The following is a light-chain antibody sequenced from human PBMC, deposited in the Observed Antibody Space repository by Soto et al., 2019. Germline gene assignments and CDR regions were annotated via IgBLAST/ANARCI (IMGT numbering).Light chain of an antibody. CDR2: DAS. CDR1: QSVSSY. CDR3: HQRSSWPRGT. Sequence: EIVLTQSPATLSLSPGESATLSCRASQSVSSYLAWYQQKPGHGPRLLIYDASNRATGVSARFSGSGSGTDFTLTISSLEPEDFAVYYCHQRSSWPRGTFGQGTKVEIK. V-gene: IGKV3-11*01. J-gene: IGKJ1*01.